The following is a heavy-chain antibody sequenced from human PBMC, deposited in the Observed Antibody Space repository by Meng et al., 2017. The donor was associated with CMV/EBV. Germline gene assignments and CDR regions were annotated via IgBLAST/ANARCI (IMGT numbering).Heavy chain of an antibody. Sequence: SGGTFSSYAISWVRQAPGQGLEWMGGIIPIFGTANYAQKFQGRVTITTDESTSTAYMELSSLRSEDTAVYYCARGFWSGYLNWFDPWGQGTRVTVSS. CDR1: GGTFSSYA. D-gene: IGHD3-3*01. J-gene: IGHJ5*02. CDR2: IIPIFGTA. CDR3: ARGFWSGYLNWFDP. V-gene: IGHV1-69*05.